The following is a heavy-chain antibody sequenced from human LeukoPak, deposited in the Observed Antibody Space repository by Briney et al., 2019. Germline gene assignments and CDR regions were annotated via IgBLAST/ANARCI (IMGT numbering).Heavy chain of an antibody. CDR3: ARDLYDDNRCFDF. CDR1: VYPISSGYY. V-gene: IGHV4-38-2*02. CDR2: IHHSGIT. Sequence: SETLSLTCTVSVYPISSGYYWGWIRQPPGRGLEWIGSIHHSGITYYNPSLKSRVTISVDTSKNQFSLRVDSVTAADTAVYYCARDLYDDNRCFDFWGQGILVTVSS. D-gene: IGHD1-14*01. J-gene: IGHJ4*02.